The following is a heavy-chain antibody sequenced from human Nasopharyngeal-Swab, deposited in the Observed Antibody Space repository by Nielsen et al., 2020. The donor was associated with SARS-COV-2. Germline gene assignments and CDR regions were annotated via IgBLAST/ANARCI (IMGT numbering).Heavy chain of an antibody. CDR1: GFTFSSYW. D-gene: IGHD3-22*01. V-gene: IGHV3-30*18. Sequence: GGSLRLSCAASGFTFSSYWMHWVRQAPGKGLEWVALISYDGSNEYCADSVKGRFTISRDNSKNTLYLQMNSLRAEDTAVYYCAKDGPYYYDSSGYRAEYFQHWGQGTLVTVSS. CDR3: AKDGPYYYDSSGYRAEYFQH. CDR2: ISYDGSNE. J-gene: IGHJ1*01.